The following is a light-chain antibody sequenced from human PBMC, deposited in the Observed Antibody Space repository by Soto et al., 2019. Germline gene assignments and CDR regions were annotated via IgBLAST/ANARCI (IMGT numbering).Light chain of an antibody. CDR3: QHVAT. V-gene: IGKV3-20*01. Sequence: EIVLTQSPGTLSLSPGERATLSCRASQSVSNNYSAWYQQKPGQAPRLLIYGASNRATGIPDRFSGSGSGTDFTLTISRLEPEDFAVYYCQHVATFGQGTRLEI. CDR2: GAS. CDR1: QSVSNNY. J-gene: IGKJ5*01.